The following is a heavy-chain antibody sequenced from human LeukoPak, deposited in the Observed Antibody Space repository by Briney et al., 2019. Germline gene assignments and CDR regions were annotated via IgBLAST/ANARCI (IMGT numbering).Heavy chain of an antibody. CDR1: GVTFSSYR. J-gene: IGHJ4*02. CDR2: IHSDGSTT. CDR3: AKDYSSYIDY. D-gene: IGHD2-2*02. V-gene: IGHV3-74*01. Sequence: PGGSLRLSCAATGVTFSSYRMHSVRQAPEKGLVWVSCIHSDGSTTRYADSVKGRFTISRDNAKNTLYLQMNSLRAEDTAVYYCAKDYSSYIDYWGQGTLVTVSS.